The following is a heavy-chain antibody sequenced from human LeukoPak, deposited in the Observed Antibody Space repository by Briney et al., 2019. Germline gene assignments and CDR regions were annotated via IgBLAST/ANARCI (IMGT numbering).Heavy chain of an antibody. D-gene: IGHD4-23*01. Sequence: KPSETPSLTCTVSGGSVSSGTYYWSWIRQPPGKGLEWIGFVSYTGSTTYNPSLKSRVTISVDTSKNQFSLKLTSVTAADTAVYYCAREIGGNAAFDIWGQGTMVTVSS. V-gene: IGHV4-61*01. CDR3: AREIGGNAAFDI. J-gene: IGHJ3*02. CDR2: VSYTGST. CDR1: GGSVSSGTYY.